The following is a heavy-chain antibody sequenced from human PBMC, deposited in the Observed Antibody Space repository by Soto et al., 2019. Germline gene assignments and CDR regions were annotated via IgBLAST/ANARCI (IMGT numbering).Heavy chain of an antibody. Sequence: GGSLRLSCAASGFTFSTSWMTWVRQAPGKGLEWVANIKQDGSAQYYVDSLKGRFSVSRDNAKNSLYLQMDSLRADDTAVYFCVRGAFKRAWYQEYFEYWGPGALVTVFS. CDR1: GFTFSTSW. CDR3: VRGAFKRAWYQEYFEY. D-gene: IGHD6-19*01. V-gene: IGHV3-7*01. CDR2: IKQDGSAQ. J-gene: IGHJ4*02.